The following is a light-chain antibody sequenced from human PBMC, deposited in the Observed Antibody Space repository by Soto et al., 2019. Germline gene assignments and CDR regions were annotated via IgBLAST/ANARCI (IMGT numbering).Light chain of an antibody. CDR3: MQRTHWPPG. V-gene: IGKV2-30*01. CDR2: KVS. J-gene: IGKJ4*01. CDR1: QSLVYSDGHTY. Sequence: EVVMTQSPLTLPVTLGQPASISCRSGQSLVYSDGHTYLDWCQQRPGQSPMRLIYKVSNRYSGVQDRVIGREAGTNFQLKISRVESDDVWIYYCMQRTHWPPGFGAGTQLEIK.